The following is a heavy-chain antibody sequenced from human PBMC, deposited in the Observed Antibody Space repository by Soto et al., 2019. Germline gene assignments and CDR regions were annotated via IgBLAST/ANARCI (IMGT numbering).Heavy chain of an antibody. Sequence: QVQLQEPGPGLVKPSQTLSLTCTVSGGSISSGGYYWSWIRQHPGKGLEWIGYIYYSGSTYYNPSLKSRVTISVDTSKNQFSLKLSSVTAADTAVYYCARGDLDSSHFDYWGQGTLVTVSS. CDR2: IYYSGST. J-gene: IGHJ4*02. CDR3: ARGDLDSSHFDY. D-gene: IGHD2-2*03. CDR1: GGSISSGGYY. V-gene: IGHV4-31*03.